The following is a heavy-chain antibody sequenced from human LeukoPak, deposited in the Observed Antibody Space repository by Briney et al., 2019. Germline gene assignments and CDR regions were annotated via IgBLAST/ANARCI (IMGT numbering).Heavy chain of an antibody. CDR2: ISSSSSTI. CDR1: GFTFSSYS. J-gene: IGHJ6*03. CDR3: ARPTLEYFWGGLMDG. V-gene: IGHV3-48*01. D-gene: IGHD3-3*01. Sequence: GGSLRLSCAASGFTFSSYSMNWVRQAPGKGLEWVSYISSSSSTIYYADSVKGRFTISRDNAKNSLYLQMNSLRAEDTAVYYCARPTLEYFWGGLMDGWGKGTTGT.